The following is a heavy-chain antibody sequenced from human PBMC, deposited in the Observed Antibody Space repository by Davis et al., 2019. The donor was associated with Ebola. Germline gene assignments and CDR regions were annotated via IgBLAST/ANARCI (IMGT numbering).Heavy chain of an antibody. Sequence: GESLKISCAASGFTFSSYSMNWVRQAPGKGLEWVSSFSSSSSYIYYADSVKGRFTISRDNAKNSLYLQMNSLRAEDTAVYYCARESYYYGSGSSGYYGMDVWSQGTTVTVSS. D-gene: IGHD3-10*01. V-gene: IGHV3-21*01. J-gene: IGHJ6*02. CDR1: GFTFSSYS. CDR3: ARESYYYGSGSSGYYGMDV. CDR2: FSSSSSYI.